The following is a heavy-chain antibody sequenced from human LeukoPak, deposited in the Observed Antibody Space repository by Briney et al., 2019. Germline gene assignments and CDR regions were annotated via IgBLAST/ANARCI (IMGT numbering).Heavy chain of an antibody. CDR2: IYYSGST. CDR3: ARHGRGDSSGCQSFFGY. Sequence: SETLSLTCTVSGGSISSYYWSWIRQPPGKGLEWIGYIYYSGSTNYNPSLKSRVTISVDTSKNQFSLKLSSVTAADTAVYYCARHGRGDSSGCQSFFGYWGQGTLVTVSS. J-gene: IGHJ4*02. CDR1: GGSISSYY. D-gene: IGHD3-22*01. V-gene: IGHV4-59*08.